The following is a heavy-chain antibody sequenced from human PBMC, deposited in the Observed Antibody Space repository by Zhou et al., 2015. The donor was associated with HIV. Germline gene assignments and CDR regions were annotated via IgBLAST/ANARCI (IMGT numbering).Heavy chain of an antibody. J-gene: IGHJ4*02. CDR3: ARGVVGATTPHVTRPNEGEGGE. CDR2: IIPIFGTA. CDR1: GGTFSSYA. D-gene: IGHD1-26*01. Sequence: QVQLVQSGAEVKKPGSSVKVSCKASGGTFSSYAISWVRQAPGQGLEWMGGIIPIFGTANYAQKFQGRVTITADESTSTAYMELSSLRSEDTAVYYCARGVVGATTPHVTRPNEGEGGEWGQGNPGHRLL. V-gene: IGHV1-69*12.